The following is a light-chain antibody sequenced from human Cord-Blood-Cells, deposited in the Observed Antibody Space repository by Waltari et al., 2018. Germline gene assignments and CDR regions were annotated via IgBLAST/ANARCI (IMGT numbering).Light chain of an antibody. Sequence: EIVLTQSPATLSLSPGETATLSCGASQSVSSSYLAWYQQKPGLAPRLLIYDASSRATGIPDRFSGSGSGTDFTLTISRLEPEDFAVYYCQQYGSSPPITFGRGTRLEIK. CDR1: QSVSSSY. CDR2: DAS. CDR3: QQYGSSPPIT. V-gene: IGKV3D-20*01. J-gene: IGKJ5*01.